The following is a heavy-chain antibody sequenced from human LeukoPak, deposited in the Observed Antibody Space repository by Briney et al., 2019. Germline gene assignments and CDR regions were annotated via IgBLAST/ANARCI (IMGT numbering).Heavy chain of an antibody. CDR3: ARHVKGSWHNWFDP. D-gene: IGHD6-13*01. J-gene: IGHJ5*02. CDR2: IYYSGST. CDR1: GASISSGDYH. Sequence: SETLSLTCTVSGASISSGDYHWNWIRQPPGKGLEWIGSIYYSGSTYYNPSLKSRVTISVDTSKNQFSLKLSSVTAADTAVYYCARHVKGSWHNWFDPWGQGTLVTVSS. V-gene: IGHV4-39*01.